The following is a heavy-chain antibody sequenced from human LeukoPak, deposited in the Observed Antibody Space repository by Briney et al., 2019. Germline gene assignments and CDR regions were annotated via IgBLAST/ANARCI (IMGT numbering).Heavy chain of an antibody. D-gene: IGHD3-22*01. V-gene: IGHV4-39*01. CDR1: GGSISSSTYY. CDR3: ARYYDDSSGYYYFDY. CDR2: IYYSGNT. Sequence: SETLSLTCSVSGGSISSSTYYWGWPRQPPGKGREWIGSIYYSGNTYYNPSRKSRVTISVDTSKKQFSLKLSSVTAADTAVYYCARYYDDSSGYYYFDYWGQGTLVTVSS. J-gene: IGHJ4*02.